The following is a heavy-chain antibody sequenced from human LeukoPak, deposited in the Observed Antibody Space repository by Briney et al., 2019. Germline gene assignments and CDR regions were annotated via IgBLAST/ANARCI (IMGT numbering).Heavy chain of an antibody. D-gene: IGHD6-19*01. Sequence: PGRSLRLSCAASGFTFDDYAMHWVRQAPGKGLEWVSGISWNSGSIGYADSVKGRFTISRDSAKNSLYLQMNSLRAEDMALYYCAKDKYSSGWYYFDYWGQGTLVTVSS. CDR2: ISWNSGSI. CDR3: AKDKYSSGWYYFDY. J-gene: IGHJ4*02. CDR1: GFTFDDYA. V-gene: IGHV3-9*03.